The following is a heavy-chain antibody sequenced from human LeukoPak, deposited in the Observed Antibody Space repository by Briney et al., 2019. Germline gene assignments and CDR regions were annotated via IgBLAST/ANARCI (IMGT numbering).Heavy chain of an antibody. CDR3: AKAIAATGRWWIFDY. Sequence: PPGGSLRLSCAASGFTFSNYDMGWVRQAPGEGLEWVSSISGSGSSTYYADSVKGRFTISRDNPKNAQYLQMSSLRAEDTAVYYCAKAIAATGRWWIFDYWGQGTLVTVSS. D-gene: IGHD6-13*01. CDR2: ISGSGSST. CDR1: GFTFSNYD. V-gene: IGHV3-23*01. J-gene: IGHJ4*02.